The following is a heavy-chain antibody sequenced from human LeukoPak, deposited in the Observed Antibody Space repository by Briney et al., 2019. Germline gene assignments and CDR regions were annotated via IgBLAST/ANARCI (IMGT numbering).Heavy chain of an antibody. CDR1: GFTFSSYD. D-gene: IGHD2-8*01. CDR2: IGTASDT. V-gene: IGHV3-13*01. J-gene: IGHJ4*02. Sequence: GGSLRLSCAASGFTFSSYDMHWVRQAAGKGLVWVSAIGTASDTYYPGSVKGRFTISRENAKNSLYLQMNSLRAEDTAVYYCARGVGDCTNGVCYIGFVDYWGQGTLVTVSS. CDR3: ARGVGDCTNGVCYIGFVDY.